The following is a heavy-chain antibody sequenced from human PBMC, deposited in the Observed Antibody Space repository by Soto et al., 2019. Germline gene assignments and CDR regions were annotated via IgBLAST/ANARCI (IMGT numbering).Heavy chain of an antibody. V-gene: IGHV3-21*01. D-gene: IGHD6-6*01. J-gene: IGHJ4*02. CDR1: GFTFSSYS. Sequence: GGSLRLSCAASGFTFSSYSMNWVRQAPGKGLEWVSSISSSSSYIYYADSVKGRFTISRDNYKNTLYLQMSSLRAEDTAVYYCVKGSYIAARPGFCFDYWGQGTMVIVSS. CDR2: ISSSSSYI. CDR3: VKGSYIAARPGFCFDY.